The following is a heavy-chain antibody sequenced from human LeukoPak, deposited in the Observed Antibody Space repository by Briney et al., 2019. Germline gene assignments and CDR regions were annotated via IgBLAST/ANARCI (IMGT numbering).Heavy chain of an antibody. Sequence: SETLSLTCTVSGGSISSYYWSWIRQPAGKGLEWIGRIYTSGSTNYNPSLKSRVTMSVDTPKNQFSLKLSSVTAADTAVYYCARDSPSYDFWSGWQYYFDYWGQGTLVTVSS. CDR1: GGSISSYY. D-gene: IGHD3-3*01. J-gene: IGHJ4*02. CDR3: ARDSPSYDFWSGWQYYFDY. V-gene: IGHV4-4*07. CDR2: IYTSGST.